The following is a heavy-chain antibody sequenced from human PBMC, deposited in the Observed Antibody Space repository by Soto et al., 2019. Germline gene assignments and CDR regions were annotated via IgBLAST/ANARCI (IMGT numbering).Heavy chain of an antibody. V-gene: IGHV1-2*02. D-gene: IGHD2-2*02. CDR3: ARFLTEGYCTITGCYTRPLYGMDV. J-gene: IGHJ6*02. CDR2: INPNSGGT. Sequence: QEQLVQTGAEVKKPGASVKVSCKASGYTFSGYYIHWLRQAPGQGLEWMGWINPNSGGTNYAQKFQGRVTVTRDTPTSTAYMELSRLTSDDTAVYNCARFLTEGYCTITGCYTRPLYGMDVWGQETTVTVSS. CDR1: GYTFSGYY.